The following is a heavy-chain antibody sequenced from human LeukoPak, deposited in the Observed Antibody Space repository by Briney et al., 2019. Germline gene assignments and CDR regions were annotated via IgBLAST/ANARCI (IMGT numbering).Heavy chain of an antibody. Sequence: SETLSFTCAVYGGSFSGCYWSWIRQPPGKGLEWIGEINHSGSTNYNPSLKSRVTISVDTSKNQFSLKLSSVTAADTAVYYCAREAGSSGSFDYWGQGTLVTVSS. CDR3: AREAGSSGSFDY. D-gene: IGHD6-19*01. J-gene: IGHJ4*02. CDR2: INHSGST. V-gene: IGHV4-34*01. CDR1: GGSFSGCY.